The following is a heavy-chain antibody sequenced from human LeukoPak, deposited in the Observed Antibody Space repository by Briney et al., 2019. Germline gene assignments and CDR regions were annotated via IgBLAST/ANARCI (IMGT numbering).Heavy chain of an antibody. CDR2: IWYDGSNK. CDR1: GFTFSSYA. J-gene: IGHJ4*02. V-gene: IGHV3-33*08. Sequence: GGSLRLSCAASGFTFSSYAMTWVRQAPGKGLEWVAVIWYDGSNKYYADSVKGRFTISRDNSKNTLYLQMNSLRAEDTAVYYCARDFPELGGTYFDYWGQGTLVTVSS. CDR3: ARDFPELGGTYFDY. D-gene: IGHD3-16*01.